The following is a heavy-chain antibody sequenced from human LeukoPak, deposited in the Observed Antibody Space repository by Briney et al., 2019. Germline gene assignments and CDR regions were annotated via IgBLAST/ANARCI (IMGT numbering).Heavy chain of an antibody. CDR3: ARETDQFYSEKIGYYRNFDY. CDR1: GSTFSNYW. J-gene: IGHJ4*02. V-gene: IGHV5-51*01. D-gene: IGHD3-22*01. Sequence: GESLKISWTGSGSTFSNYWIGWGRQMPGEGLEGMGIIYPGDSNTIYSPSFQGQVTISADKSISTAYLHWNNLRASDTAMYYCARETDQFYSEKIGYYRNFDYWGQGTLVTVSS. CDR2: IYPGDSNT.